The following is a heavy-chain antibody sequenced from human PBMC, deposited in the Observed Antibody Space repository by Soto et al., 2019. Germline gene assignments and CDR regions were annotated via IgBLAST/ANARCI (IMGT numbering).Heavy chain of an antibody. CDR1: GFTFDDYT. V-gene: IGHV3-43*01. Sequence: GGSLRLFCAASGFTFDDYTMHWVRQAPGKGLEWVSLISWDGGSTYYADSVKGRFTISRDNSKNSLYLQMNSLRTEDTALYYCASAYYYDSSGYPGYWGQGTLVTVSS. D-gene: IGHD3-22*01. J-gene: IGHJ4*02. CDR2: ISWDGGST. CDR3: ASAYYYDSSGYPGY.